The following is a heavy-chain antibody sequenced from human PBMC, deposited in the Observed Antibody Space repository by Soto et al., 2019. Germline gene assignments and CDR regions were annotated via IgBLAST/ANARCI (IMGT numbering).Heavy chain of an antibody. CDR3: ATKTGSCYLDY. V-gene: IGHV1-69*13. Sequence: ASVKVSCKASGGTFSSYAMSWVRQAPGQGLEWMGGIIPIFGTANYAQKFQGRVTITADESTSTAYMELSSLRSEDTAVYYCATKTGSCYLDYWGQGTLVTVTP. CDR1: GGTFSSYA. CDR2: IIPIFGTA. J-gene: IGHJ4*02. D-gene: IGHD1-26*01.